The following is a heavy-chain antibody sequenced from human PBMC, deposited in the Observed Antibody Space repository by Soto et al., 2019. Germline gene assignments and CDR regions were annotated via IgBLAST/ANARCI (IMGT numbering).Heavy chain of an antibody. CDR1: GFTFSSYT. J-gene: IGHJ6*02. Sequence: GGSLRLSCAASGFTFSSYTMNWVRQAPGKGLEWVSLISARGGSTYYADSVKGRFTISRDNARNTLYLQMNSLRAEDTAVYYCARDSCNANCRPGMDVWGRGTAVTVSS. V-gene: IGHV3-23*01. CDR2: ISARGGST. D-gene: IGHD2-15*01. CDR3: ARDSCNANCRPGMDV.